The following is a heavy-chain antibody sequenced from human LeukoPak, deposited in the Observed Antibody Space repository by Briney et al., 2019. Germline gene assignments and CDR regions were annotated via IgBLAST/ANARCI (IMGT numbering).Heavy chain of an antibody. CDR1: GYTFTSYG. CDR2: MNPNSGNT. V-gene: IGHV1-8*02. J-gene: IGHJ4*02. CDR3: ARGWELYSVDY. D-gene: IGHD1-26*01. Sequence: ASVKASCKASGYTFTSYGISWVRQAPGQGLEWMGWMNPNSGNTGYAQKFQGRVTMTRNTSISTAYMELSSLRSEDTAVYYCARGWELYSVDYWGQGTLVTVSS.